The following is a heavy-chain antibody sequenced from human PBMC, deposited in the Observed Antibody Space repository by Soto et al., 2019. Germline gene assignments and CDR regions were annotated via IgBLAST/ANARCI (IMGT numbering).Heavy chain of an antibody. CDR2: FDSEDGET. CDR3: ATVTPRNPSDYYGIDV. J-gene: IGHJ6*02. D-gene: IGHD5-18*01. Sequence: RQAPGKGVEWMGGFDSEDGETIYAQKFQGRVTMTEDTSTDTAYMELSSLRSEDTAVYYCATVTPRNPSDYYGIDVWGQGNTVTVSS. V-gene: IGHV1-24*01.